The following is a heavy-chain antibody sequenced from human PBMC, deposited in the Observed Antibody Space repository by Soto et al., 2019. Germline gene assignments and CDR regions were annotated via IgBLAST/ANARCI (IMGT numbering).Heavy chain of an antibody. CDR3: ARRYGSAIDY. CDR2: IYYSGST. V-gene: IGHV4-59*08. J-gene: IGHJ4*02. Sequence: SETLSLTRPVSGGTISRWYWSWIRQPPGKGLEWIGYIYYSGSTNCNPSLKSRVTISVDTSKNQFSLKLSSVTAADTAVYYCARRYGSAIDYWGQGTLVTVSS. D-gene: IGHD1-26*01. CDR1: GGTISRWY.